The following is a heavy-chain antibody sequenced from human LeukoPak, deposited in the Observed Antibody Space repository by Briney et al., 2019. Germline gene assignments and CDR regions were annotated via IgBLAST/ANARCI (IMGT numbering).Heavy chain of an antibody. Sequence: GESLTLSCAASGLTLSSNYMSWVRQAPGEGREWVSVIYSGGSTYYADSVKGRFTISRDNAKNSLYLQMSSLRAEDTAVYYCARDSYYYDVMDVWGKGTTVTVSS. CDR2: IYSGGST. CDR3: ARDSYYYDVMDV. V-gene: IGHV3-66*01. D-gene: IGHD3-22*01. CDR1: GLTLSSNY. J-gene: IGHJ6*03.